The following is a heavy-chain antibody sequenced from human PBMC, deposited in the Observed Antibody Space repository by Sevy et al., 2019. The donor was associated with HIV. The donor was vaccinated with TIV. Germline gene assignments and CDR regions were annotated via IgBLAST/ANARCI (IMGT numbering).Heavy chain of an antibody. CDR2: ISSSSSTI. CDR3: ARVPSTGRYGMDV. J-gene: IGHJ6*02. CDR1: GFIFSSYG. Sequence: GGSLRLSCAASGFIFSSYGMNWVRQAPGKGLEWVSYISSSSSTIYYADSVRGRFTISRDNAKNSLYLQMNSLRADDTAVYYRARVPSTGRYGMDVWGQGTTVTGSS. V-gene: IGHV3-48*01. D-gene: IGHD3-10*01.